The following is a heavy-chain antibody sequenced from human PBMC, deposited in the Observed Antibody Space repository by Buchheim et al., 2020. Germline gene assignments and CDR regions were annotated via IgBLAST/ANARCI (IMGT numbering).Heavy chain of an antibody. CDR1: GFTFSSYS. CDR3: ARVHYDFWSGAEGNWFDP. V-gene: IGHV3-21*01. D-gene: IGHD3-3*01. J-gene: IGHJ5*02. CDR2: ISSSSSYI. Sequence: EVQLVESGGGLVKPGGSLRLSCAASGFTFSSYSMNWVRQAPGKGLEWVSSISSSSSYIYYADSVKGRFTISRDNAKNSLYLQMNRLRAEDTAVYYCARVHYDFWSGAEGNWFDPWGQGTL.